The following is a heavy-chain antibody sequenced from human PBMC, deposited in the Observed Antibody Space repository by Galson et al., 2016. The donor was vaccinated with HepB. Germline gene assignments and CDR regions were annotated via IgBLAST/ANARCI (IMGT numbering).Heavy chain of an antibody. CDR3: TTGGDEQEPYDDY. CDR2: IGGLTNGGRT. Sequence: SLRLSCAASGFSFTNAWMTWVRQAPGKGLEWVGRIGGLTNGGRTDYAAPVKGRFIISRDDSTNTVFLQMISLKPEDTAVYYCTTGGDEQEPYDDYWGQGTLVTVSA. V-gene: IGHV3-15*04. CDR1: GFSFTNAW. J-gene: IGHJ4*02. D-gene: IGHD1/OR15-1a*01.